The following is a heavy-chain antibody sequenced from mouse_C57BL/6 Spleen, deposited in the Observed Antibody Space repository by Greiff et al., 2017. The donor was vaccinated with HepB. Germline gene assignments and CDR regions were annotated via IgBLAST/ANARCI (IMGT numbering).Heavy chain of an antibody. V-gene: IGHV1-4*01. J-gene: IGHJ2*01. Sequence: VQLQQSGAELARPGASVKMSCKASGYTFTSYTMHWVKQRPGQGLEWIGYINPSSGYTKYNQKFKDKATLTADKSSSTAYMQLSSLTSEDSAVYYCASTITTVVAQYYFDYWGQGTTLTVSS. CDR1: GYTFTSYT. CDR3: ASTITTVVAQYYFDY. CDR2: INPSSGYT. D-gene: IGHD1-1*01.